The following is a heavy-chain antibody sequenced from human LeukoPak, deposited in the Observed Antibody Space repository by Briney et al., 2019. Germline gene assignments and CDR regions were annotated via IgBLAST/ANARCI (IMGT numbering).Heavy chain of an antibody. CDR1: GFTFNSYA. CDR3: AKTTTGYSSGRYPGWPVDY. J-gene: IGHJ4*02. CDR2: IFGSGGTA. D-gene: IGHD6-19*01. V-gene: IGHV3-23*01. Sequence: PGGSLRLSCAASGFTFNSYAMYWVRQAPGKGLEGVSGIFGSGGTAHYADSVKGRFTIFRGNSKNTVYLQMNSLRAEDTAVYYCAKTTTGYSSGRYPGWPVDYWGQGTLVTVSS.